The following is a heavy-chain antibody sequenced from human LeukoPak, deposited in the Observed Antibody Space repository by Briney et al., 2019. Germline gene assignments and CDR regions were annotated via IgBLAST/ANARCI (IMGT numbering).Heavy chain of an antibody. J-gene: IGHJ4*02. CDR2: IYYSGST. Sequence: PWETLSLTCTVSGGSISSYYWSWIRQPPGKGLEWIGNIYYSGSTNYNPSLKSRVTISVDASKNQFSLKLGSVTAADTAVYYCARGGTLRTLFDYWGQGTLVTVSS. CDR1: GGSISSYY. V-gene: IGHV4-59*01. D-gene: IGHD1-26*01. CDR3: ARGGTLRTLFDY.